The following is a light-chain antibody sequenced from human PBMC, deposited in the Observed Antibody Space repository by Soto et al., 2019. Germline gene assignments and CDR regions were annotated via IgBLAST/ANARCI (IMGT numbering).Light chain of an antibody. CDR1: QSVTNRY. V-gene: IGKV3-20*01. Sequence: ESVLTQSPGTLSLSPGERATLSCRASQSVTNRYFAWYQQRPGQAPRLLIYGISNRATGIPDRCSGSGSGTDSTLTISRLEPEDVGVYYCQQYSSLPHTFGQGTKVDIK. CDR3: QQYSSLPHT. CDR2: GIS. J-gene: IGKJ2*01.